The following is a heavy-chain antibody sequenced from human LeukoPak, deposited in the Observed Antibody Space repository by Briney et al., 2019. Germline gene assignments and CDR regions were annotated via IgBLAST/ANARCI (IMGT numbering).Heavy chain of an antibody. V-gene: IGHV3-7*01. Sequence: GGSLRLSCAASGFTFSSYWMSWVRQAPGKGLEWVANIKQDGSEKYYVDSVKGRFTISRDNAKNSLYLQMNSLRAEDTAVYYCARDWLAKIAAAGNLDPWGQGTLVTVSS. CDR3: ARDWLAKIAAAGNLDP. D-gene: IGHD6-13*01. CDR1: GFTFSSYW. J-gene: IGHJ5*02. CDR2: IKQDGSEK.